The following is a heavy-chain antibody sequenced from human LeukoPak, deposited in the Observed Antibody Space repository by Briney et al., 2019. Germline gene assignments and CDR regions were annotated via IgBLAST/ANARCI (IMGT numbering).Heavy chain of an antibody. CDR3: ARLRALSYYGSSGDFYYFEY. D-gene: IGHD3-22*01. V-gene: IGHV4-59*01. Sequence: SETLSLTCTVSGASISSYYWGWLRQPPGKGLEWIGFIYYSGITDYNPSLKSRVTISVDMSKNQFSLKLTSVTAPDTAVYYCARLRALSYYGSSGDFYYFEYWGQGALVTVSS. CDR2: IYYSGIT. CDR1: GASISSYY. J-gene: IGHJ4*02.